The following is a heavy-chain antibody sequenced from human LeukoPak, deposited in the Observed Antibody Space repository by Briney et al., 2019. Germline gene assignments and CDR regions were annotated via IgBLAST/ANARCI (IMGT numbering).Heavy chain of an antibody. D-gene: IGHD3-9*01. J-gene: IGHJ4*02. CDR2: IRYDGSDK. V-gene: IGHV3-30*02. Sequence: GGSLRLSCAASGFTFSSYGMHWVRQAPGKGLEWVAFIRYDGSDKYYADSVKGRFTISRDNSKNTLYLQMNSLRAEDTAVYYCAKDKGFLTGYFDYWGQGTLVTLSS. CDR1: GFTFSSYG. CDR3: AKDKGFLTGYFDY.